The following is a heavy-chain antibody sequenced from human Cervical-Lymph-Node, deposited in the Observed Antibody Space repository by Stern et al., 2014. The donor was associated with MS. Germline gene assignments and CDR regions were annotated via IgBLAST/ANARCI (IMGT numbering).Heavy chain of an antibody. Sequence: MQLVESGAEVKKPGSSVKVSCRASGGSFGSFAVNWVRQATGPGLEWMGGISPIFGTANYAQRFQGRVTITADESTTTAFMELNSLTSDDTAVYFCTREAIGHSGTFDFWGQGTLVTVSS. CDR2: ISPIFGTA. V-gene: IGHV1-69*01. D-gene: IGHD6-19*01. CDR1: GGSFGSFA. J-gene: IGHJ4*02. CDR3: TREAIGHSGTFDF.